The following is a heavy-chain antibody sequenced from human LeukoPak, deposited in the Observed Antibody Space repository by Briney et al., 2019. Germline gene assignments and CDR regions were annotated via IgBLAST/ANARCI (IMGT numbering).Heavy chain of an antibody. CDR1: EFTFFRYA. CDR2: ISNSSPKI. Sequence: GGSLRVSCAASEFTFFRYAMNWVRQAPGRGLEWVSYISNSSPKIDYAESVKGRFTISRDNSKNSLYLQMDSLRAEDTAVYYCARVLSYASSWYHYMDVWGKGTTVTVSS. J-gene: IGHJ6*03. D-gene: IGHD6-13*01. V-gene: IGHV3-48*03. CDR3: ARVLSYASSWYHYMDV.